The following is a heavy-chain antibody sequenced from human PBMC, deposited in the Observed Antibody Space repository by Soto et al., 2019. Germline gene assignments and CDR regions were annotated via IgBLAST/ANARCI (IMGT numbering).Heavy chain of an antibody. V-gene: IGHV3-30-3*01. J-gene: IGHJ4*02. CDR2: ISYDGSNK. Sequence: GGSLRLSCAASGFTFSSYAMHWVRQAPGKGLEWVAVISYDGSNKYYADSVKGRFTISRDNSKNTLYLQMNSLRAEDTAVYYCERDRDFWSGYGTFDYSGQGPLVTVSS. CDR1: GFTFSSYA. CDR3: ERDRDFWSGYGTFDY. D-gene: IGHD3-3*01.